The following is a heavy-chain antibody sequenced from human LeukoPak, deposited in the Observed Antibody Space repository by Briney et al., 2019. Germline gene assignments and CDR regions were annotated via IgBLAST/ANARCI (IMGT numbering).Heavy chain of an antibody. CDR2: INHSENT. J-gene: IGHJ4*02. V-gene: IGHV4-34*01. CDR1: GGSFSGYY. D-gene: IGHD3-22*01. Sequence: SETLSLTCAVYGGSFSGYYWSWIRQPLGKGLEWIGEINHSENTDYNPSLKSRVTISVDTSKNQLSLKLSSVTAADTAVYYCARGPYKYDSSGSFDYWGQGTLVTVSS. CDR3: ARGPYKYDSSGSFDY.